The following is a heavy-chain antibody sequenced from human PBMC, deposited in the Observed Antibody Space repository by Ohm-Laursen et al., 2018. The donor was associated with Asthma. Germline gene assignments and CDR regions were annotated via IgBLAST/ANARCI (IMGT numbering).Heavy chain of an antibody. CDR3: VRDDYDNRGYSLDY. Sequence: TLSLTCTVSGGSISSGHYYWTWIRQHPGKGLEWIGNIHYSGSTIYNPSLESRLTISVDTSKNQFSLNLSSVTAADTAVYYCVRDDYDNRGYSLDYWGRGILVTVSS. V-gene: IGHV4-31*03. CDR2: IHYSGST. J-gene: IGHJ4*02. D-gene: IGHD3-22*01. CDR1: GGSISSGHYY.